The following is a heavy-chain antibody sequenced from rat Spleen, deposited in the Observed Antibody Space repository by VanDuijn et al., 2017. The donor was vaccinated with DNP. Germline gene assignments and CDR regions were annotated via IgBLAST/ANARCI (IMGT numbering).Heavy chain of an antibody. CDR3: ATHQGVRIITPYNWFAY. CDR2: ITNEGSST. CDR1: GFTFSDYN. Sequence: EVQLVESGGGSVQPGRSLKLSCAASGFTFSDYNMAWVRQAPKKGLEWVATITNEGSSTYFGDSVKGRFTISRDNAKSTLYLQMDSLRSEDTATYYCATHQGVRIITPYNWFAYWGQGTLVTVSS. V-gene: IGHV5-7*01. J-gene: IGHJ3*01. D-gene: IGHD1-6*01.